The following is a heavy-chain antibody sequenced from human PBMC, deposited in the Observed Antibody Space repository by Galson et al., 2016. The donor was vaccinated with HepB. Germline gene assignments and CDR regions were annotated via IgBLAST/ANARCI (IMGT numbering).Heavy chain of an antibody. D-gene: IGHD3-10*01. CDR2: IFYSEAT. V-gene: IGHV4-39*01. CDR1: GVSIISGDYY. J-gene: IGHJ4*02. CDR3: ARQPRFGSRLYEFDY. Sequence: ETLSLTCTVSGVSIISGDYYWAWIRQAPGKGPEWIGSIFYSEATHINPSFKSRVSTSADTSKNQVSLKLTSVTAADTAVYYCARQPRFGSRLYEFDYWGQGTLVTVSS.